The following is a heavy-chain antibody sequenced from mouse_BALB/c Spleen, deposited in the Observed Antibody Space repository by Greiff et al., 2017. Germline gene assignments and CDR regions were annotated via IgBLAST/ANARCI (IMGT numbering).Heavy chain of an antibody. Sequence: VQLKESGPELEKPGALVKISCKASGYSFTGYNMNWVKQSNGKSLEWIGNIDPYYGGTSYNQKFKGKATLTVDKSSSTAYMQLKSLTSEDSAVYYCARTTAPYYAMDYWGQGTSVTVSS. CDR1: GYSFTGYN. CDR3: ARTTAPYYAMDY. D-gene: IGHD1-2*01. V-gene: IGHV1-39*01. J-gene: IGHJ4*01. CDR2: IDPYYGGT.